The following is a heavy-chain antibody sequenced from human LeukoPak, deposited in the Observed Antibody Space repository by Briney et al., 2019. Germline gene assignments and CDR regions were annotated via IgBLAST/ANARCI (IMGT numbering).Heavy chain of an antibody. CDR3: AVPLYYYDSSGYHPALAYYYYGMDV. CDR2: IIPILGIA. Sequence: SVKVSCKASGGTFSSYAISWVRQAPGQGLEWMGRIIPILGIANYAQKFQGRVTITADKSTSTAYMELRSLRSDDTAVYYCAVPLYYYDSSGYHPALAYYYYGMDVWGQGTTVTVSS. D-gene: IGHD3-22*01. CDR1: GGTFSSYA. V-gene: IGHV1-69*04. J-gene: IGHJ6*02.